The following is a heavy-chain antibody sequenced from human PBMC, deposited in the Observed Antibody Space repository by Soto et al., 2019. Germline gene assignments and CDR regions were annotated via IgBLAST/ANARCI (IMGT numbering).Heavy chain of an antibody. V-gene: IGHV5-51*01. CDR3: ARRVGGGYYYYYYGMDV. J-gene: IGHJ6*02. CDR2: IYPGDSDT. D-gene: IGHD3-16*01. CDR1: GYSFTSYW. Sequence: GESLKISCKGSGYSFTSYWIGWVRQMPGKGLEWMGIIYPGDSDTGYSPSFQGQVTISADKSISTAYLQWSSLKASDTAMYYCARRVGGGYYYYYYGMDVWGQGTTVTVSS.